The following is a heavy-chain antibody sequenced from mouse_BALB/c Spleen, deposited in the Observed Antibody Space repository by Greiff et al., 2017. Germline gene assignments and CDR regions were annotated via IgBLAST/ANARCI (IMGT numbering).Heavy chain of an antibody. D-gene: IGHD2-12*01. V-gene: IGHV2-6-5*01. CDR3: AKQAYYRGDAMDY. J-gene: IGHJ4*01. CDR1: GFSLTDYG. Sequence: VMLVESGPGLVAPSQSLSITCTVSGFSLTDYGVSWIRQPPGKGLEWLGVIWGGGSTYYNSALKSRLSISKDNSKSQVFLKMNSLQTDDTAMYYCAKQAYYRGDAMDYWGQGTSVTVSS. CDR2: IWGGGST.